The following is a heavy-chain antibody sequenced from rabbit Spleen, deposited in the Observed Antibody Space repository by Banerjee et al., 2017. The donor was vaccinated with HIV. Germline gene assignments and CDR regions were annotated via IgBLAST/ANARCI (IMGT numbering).Heavy chain of an antibody. Sequence: QEQLEESGGDLVKPEGSLTLTCTASGFSFSSSYYMCWVRQAPGKGLECIACIYAGSSDSTWYASWAKGRFTISKTSSTTVTLQMTSLTAVDTATYFCARGSATMTLVITGFYLNLWGQGTLVTVS. CDR3: ARGSATMTLVITGFYLNL. V-gene: IGHV1S45*01. CDR1: GFSFSSSYY. D-gene: IGHD2-1*01. J-gene: IGHJ4*01. CDR2: IYAGSSDST.